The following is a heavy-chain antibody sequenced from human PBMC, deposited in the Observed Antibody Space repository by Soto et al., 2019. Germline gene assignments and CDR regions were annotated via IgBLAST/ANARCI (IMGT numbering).Heavy chain of an antibody. D-gene: IGHD1-1*01. Sequence: HVHLVQSGAEVTKPGASVKVSCKGSGYAFTTYGITWVRQATGQGLEWMGWISAHNGNTNYAQKLQSRGTVTRDTSTSTAYMEMRSLGSDDTAVYYCARGRYGDYWGQGALVTVSS. CDR1: GYAFTTYG. CDR2: ISAHNGNT. J-gene: IGHJ4*02. V-gene: IGHV1-18*01. CDR3: ARGRYGDY.